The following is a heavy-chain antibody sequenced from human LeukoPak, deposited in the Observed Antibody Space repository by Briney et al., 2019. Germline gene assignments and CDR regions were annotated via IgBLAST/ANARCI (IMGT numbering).Heavy chain of an antibody. CDR3: AKIVSDSSGWYHFDY. Sequence: PGGSLRLSCAASGFTFNSYAMSWVRQAPEKGLEWVATISGSGGGTYYADSVKGRFTISRDNSKNTLYLQMNSLRAGDTAVYFCAKIVSDSSGWYHFDYWGQGALVTVSS. J-gene: IGHJ4*02. V-gene: IGHV3-23*01. D-gene: IGHD6-19*01. CDR2: ISGSGGGT. CDR1: GFTFNSYA.